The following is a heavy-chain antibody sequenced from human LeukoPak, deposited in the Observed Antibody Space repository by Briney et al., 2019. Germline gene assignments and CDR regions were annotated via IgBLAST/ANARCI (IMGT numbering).Heavy chain of an antibody. Sequence: GGSLRLSCAASGFTFSSYGMSWVRQAPGKGLEWVSAISGSGGSTYYADSRKGRFTISRDNSKNTLHLQMNSLRAEDTAVYYCKKYSGNEAAGTGDYWGQGTLVTVSS. CDR2: ISGSGGST. V-gene: IGHV3-23*01. CDR3: KKYSGNEAAGTGDY. CDR1: GFTFSSYG. D-gene: IGHD6-13*01. J-gene: IGHJ4*02.